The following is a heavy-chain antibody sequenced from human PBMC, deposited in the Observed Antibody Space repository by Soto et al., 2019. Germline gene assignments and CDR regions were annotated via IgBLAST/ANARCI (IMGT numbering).Heavy chain of an antibody. CDR1: GGSINNYY. Sequence: PSETLSLTCSVTGGSINNYYWSWVRQSAGKGLEWIGRVFTTGTTDYNPSLMGRVTISVDTSKNQFSLILRSVTAADTAIYYCARDFNSIFDAFADMRWNFDPWGQGTLVTVSS. J-gene: IGHJ5*02. V-gene: IGHV4-4*07. CDR2: VFTTGTT. CDR3: ARDFNSIFDAFADMRWNFDP. D-gene: IGHD3-3*02.